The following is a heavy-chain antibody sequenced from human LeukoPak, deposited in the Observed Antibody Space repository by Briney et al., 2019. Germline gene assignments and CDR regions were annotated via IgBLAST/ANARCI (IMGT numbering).Heavy chain of an antibody. D-gene: IGHD3-10*01. Sequence: GGSLRLSCAASGFTFSRNAMGWVRQAPGKGLEWVSHISGSGGITYYADSVKGRFTISRDTSKNTLSLQMNSLRAEDTAVYYCAKIGAGTDYDFWGQGTLVTVSS. CDR1: GFTFSRNA. V-gene: IGHV3-23*01. CDR2: ISGSGGIT. CDR3: AKIGAGTDYDF. J-gene: IGHJ4*02.